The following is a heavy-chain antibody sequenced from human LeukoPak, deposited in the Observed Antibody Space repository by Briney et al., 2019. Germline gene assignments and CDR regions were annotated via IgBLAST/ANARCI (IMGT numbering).Heavy chain of an antibody. V-gene: IGHV3-9*01. CDR1: GFTFDNYA. D-gene: IGHD6-19*01. Sequence: LPGGSLRLSCAASGFTFDNYAMNWVRQVPGKGLEWISLISWNSGTIGYADSVKGRFTISRDNANNFLYLQMNSLRAEDTALYYCARAYKDRSLAGKKEFFQHWGQAPWSPSPQ. CDR2: ISWNSGTI. CDR3: ARAYKDRSLAGKKEFFQH. J-gene: IGHJ1*01.